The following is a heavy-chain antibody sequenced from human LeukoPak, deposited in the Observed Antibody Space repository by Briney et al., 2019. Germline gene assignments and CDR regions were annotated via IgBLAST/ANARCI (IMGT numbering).Heavy chain of an antibody. Sequence: GESLKISCKASGYSFTSYWIGWVRQMPGKGLEWMGIIYPGDSDTRYSPSFQGQVTISADKSISTAYLQWSSLKASDTAMYYCARSSVYYDSSGYYSIEYFQHWGQGTLVTVSS. CDR3: ARSSVYYDSSGYYSIEYFQH. CDR2: IYPGDSDT. V-gene: IGHV5-51*01. D-gene: IGHD3-22*01. CDR1: GYSFTSYW. J-gene: IGHJ1*01.